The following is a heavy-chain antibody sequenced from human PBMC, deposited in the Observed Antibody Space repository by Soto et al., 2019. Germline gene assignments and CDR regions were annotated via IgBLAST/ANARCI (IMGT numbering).Heavy chain of an antibody. CDR3: ARGSAAAGTGWFDP. CDR1: GLTLWSFN. Sequence: GGSLGLACAASGLTLWSFNMNWVRQAPGKGLEWVSSITSSSSHIYYADSVQGRFTISRDNAKNSLYLQMNSLRVEDTAVYYCARGSAAAGTGWFDPWGQGTLVTVSS. J-gene: IGHJ5*02. V-gene: IGHV3-21*01. D-gene: IGHD6-13*01. CDR2: ITSSSSHI.